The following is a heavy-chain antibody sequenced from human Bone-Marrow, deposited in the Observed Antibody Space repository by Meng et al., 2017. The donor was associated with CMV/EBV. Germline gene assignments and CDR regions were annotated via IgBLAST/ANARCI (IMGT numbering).Heavy chain of an antibody. CDR3: AREILGYSSSPDY. V-gene: IGHV3-30-3*01. CDR1: GFTFDDYA. J-gene: IGHJ4*02. CDR2: ISFDGSDT. D-gene: IGHD6-13*01. Sequence: GESLKISCAASGFTFDDYAMHWVRQAPGKGLEWVAVISFDGSDTYYADSVKGRFTISRDNAKNTLYLQMNSLRAEDTAVYYCAREILGYSSSPDYWGQRTLVTVSS.